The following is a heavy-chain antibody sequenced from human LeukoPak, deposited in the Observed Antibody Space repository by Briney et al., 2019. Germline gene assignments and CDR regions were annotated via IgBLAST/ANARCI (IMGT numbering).Heavy chain of an antibody. CDR1: GSTSSNAW. J-gene: IGHJ6*02. CDR2: IIRKTARGTS. Sequence: GGSLRPFCPPSGSTSSNAWMSSARLDRGSGRGWLGRIIRKTARGTSDYASPEKGRFTISRDESKNTLYLQMNRLKTEDTAVYYCTTDHPLYSSSWYGEYYYYGMDVWGQGTTATVSS. V-gene: IGHV3-15*01. CDR3: TTDHPLYSSSWYGEYYYYGMDV. D-gene: IGHD6-13*01.